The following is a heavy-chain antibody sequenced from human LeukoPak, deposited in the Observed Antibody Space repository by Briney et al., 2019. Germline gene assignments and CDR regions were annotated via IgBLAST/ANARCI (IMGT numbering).Heavy chain of an antibody. D-gene: IGHD4-17*01. CDR3: AKDTGGDYDGFDY. V-gene: IGHV3-9*01. CDR1: GFTFGDYA. J-gene: IGHJ4*02. CDR2: ISWNSGSI. Sequence: PGGSLRLSCAASGFTFGDYAMRWVRQAPGKGLEWVAGISWNSGSIGYADSVKGRFTISRDNAKNSLYLQMNSLRAEDTALYYCAKDTGGDYDGFDYWGQRTLVTVSS.